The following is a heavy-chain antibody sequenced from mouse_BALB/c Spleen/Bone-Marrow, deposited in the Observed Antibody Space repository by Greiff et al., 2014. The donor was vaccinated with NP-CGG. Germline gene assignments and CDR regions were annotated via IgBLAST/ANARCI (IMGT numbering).Heavy chain of an antibody. J-gene: IGHJ4*01. CDR1: GYTFTTYT. V-gene: IGHV1-4*01. CDR3: ARVYGNYDAMDY. D-gene: IGHD2-1*01. CDR2: INPSSGYT. Sequence: QVQLQQSGAELARPGASVKMSCRASGYTFTTYTMHWVKQRPGQGLKWIGYINPSSGYTYYNQKFKVKATLTADKSSSAAYLQMSSLTSEDSAVYYCARVYGNYDAMDYWGQGTSVTVSS.